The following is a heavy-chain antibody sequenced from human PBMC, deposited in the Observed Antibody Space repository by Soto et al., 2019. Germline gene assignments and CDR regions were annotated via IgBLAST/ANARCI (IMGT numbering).Heavy chain of an antibody. CDR2: IYHSGST. J-gene: IGHJ4*02. CDR3: ARSLSLDY. V-gene: IGHV4-30-2*01. Sequence: SETLSLTCAVSGGSISSGGYSWSWIRQPPGKGLEWIGYIYHSGSTYYNPSLKSRVTISVDRSKNQFSLKLSSVTAADTAVYYCARSLSLDYWGQGTLVTVSS. CDR1: GGSISSGGYS.